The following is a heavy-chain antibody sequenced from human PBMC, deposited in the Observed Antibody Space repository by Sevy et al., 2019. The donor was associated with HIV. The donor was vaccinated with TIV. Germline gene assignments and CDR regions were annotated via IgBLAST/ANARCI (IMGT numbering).Heavy chain of an antibody. CDR1: GYSISSGYW. D-gene: IGHD7-27*01. CDR2: IHYTGTT. Sequence: SETLSLTCVVSGYSISSGYWWDWFRRPPGKGLEWIGAIHYTGTTQYTPSLNRRVTVSADTSKNQFSLRRSSMTAADTAVYYCASHDWGREDYWGQGTLVTVSS. CDR3: ASHDWGREDY. J-gene: IGHJ4*02. V-gene: IGHV4-38-2*01.